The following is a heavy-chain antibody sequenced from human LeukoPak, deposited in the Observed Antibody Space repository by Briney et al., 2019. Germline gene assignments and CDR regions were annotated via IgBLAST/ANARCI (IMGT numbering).Heavy chain of an antibody. D-gene: IGHD3-10*01. J-gene: IGHJ5*02. CDR2: IYYSGST. Sequence: PSETLSLTCTVSGGSINSYYWSWIRQPPGKGLEWIGYIYYSGSTNYNPSLQSRVTVSVDTSKNQFSLKLTSVTTADTAVYYCVRGPYGSGISNWFDPWGQGTLVIVSS. V-gene: IGHV4-59*01. CDR3: VRGPYGSGISNWFDP. CDR1: GGSINSYY.